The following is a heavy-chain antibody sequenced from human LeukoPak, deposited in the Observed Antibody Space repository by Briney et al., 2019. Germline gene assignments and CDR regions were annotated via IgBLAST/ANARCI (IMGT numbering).Heavy chain of an antibody. CDR1: GYTLTGLS. J-gene: IGHJ6*03. D-gene: IGHD2-8*01. CDR3: ATDNPNAPSYYYMDV. V-gene: IGHV1-24*01. Sequence: GASVKVSCKVSGYTLTGLSMHWVRQAPGKGLGWMGGFDPEDGETIYAQKFQGRVTMTEDTSTDTAYMELSSLKSEDTAVYYCATDNPNAPSYYYMDVWGKGTTVTVSS. CDR2: FDPEDGET.